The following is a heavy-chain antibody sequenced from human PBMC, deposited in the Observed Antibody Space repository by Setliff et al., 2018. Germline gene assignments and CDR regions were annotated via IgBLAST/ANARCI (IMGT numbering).Heavy chain of an antibody. D-gene: IGHD3-22*01. CDR3: ARYYYDSSGYPKYFQH. V-gene: IGHV4-61*05. CDR2: IYYSGST. CDR1: GGSISSSSYY. J-gene: IGHJ1*01. Sequence: PSETLSLTCTVSGGSISSSSYYWSWIRQPPGKGLEWIGYIYYSGSTNYNSSLKSRVTISVDTSKNQFSLKLSSVTAADTAVYYCARYYYDSSGYPKYFQHWGQGTLVTVSS.